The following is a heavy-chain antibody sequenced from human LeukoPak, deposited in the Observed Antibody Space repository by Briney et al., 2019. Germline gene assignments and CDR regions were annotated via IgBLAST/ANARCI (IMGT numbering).Heavy chain of an antibody. D-gene: IGHD3-9*01. J-gene: IGHJ4*02. V-gene: IGHV4-39*01. Sequence: SETLSLTCIVTGGSISSSSYYWGWSRQPPGKGLEWIVSIYYRGSTYYNPSLKSRVTISVDTSTNQFSLKLSSVTAADTAVYYCASQPYYDILTGYSHFDYWGQGTLVTVSS. CDR1: GGSISSSSYY. CDR3: ASQPYYDILTGYSHFDY. CDR2: IYYRGST.